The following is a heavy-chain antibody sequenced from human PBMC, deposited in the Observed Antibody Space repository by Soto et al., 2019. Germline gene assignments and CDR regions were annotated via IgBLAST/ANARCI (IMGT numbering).Heavy chain of an antibody. V-gene: IGHV1-3*05. Sequence: QVQLVQSGAEEKKPGASVKVSCKASGYTFTSYAMHWVRQAPGQRLEWMGWINAGNGNTKCSQKFQDRVTITRDTSASTAYMELSSLRSEDTAVYYCARGESVVGDYWGQGTLVTVPS. CDR1: GYTFTSYA. CDR2: INAGNGNT. CDR3: ARGESVVGDY. D-gene: IGHD2-15*01. J-gene: IGHJ4*02.